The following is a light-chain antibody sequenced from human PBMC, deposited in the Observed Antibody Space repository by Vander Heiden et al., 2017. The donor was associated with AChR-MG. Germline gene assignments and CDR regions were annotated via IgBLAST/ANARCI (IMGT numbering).Light chain of an antibody. V-gene: IGLV2-14*03. CDR3: SSYTSGNTLVL. CDR1: SSDVGGYNY. CDR2: DVN. J-gene: IGLJ2*01. Sequence: QSALTQPASVSGSPGPSITISCTGTSSDVGGYNYVSWYHHHPGKAPKLIIYDVNNRPSGVSNRFSGSKSGNTASLTISGLQAEDEADYYCSSYTSGNTLVLFGGGTKLTVL.